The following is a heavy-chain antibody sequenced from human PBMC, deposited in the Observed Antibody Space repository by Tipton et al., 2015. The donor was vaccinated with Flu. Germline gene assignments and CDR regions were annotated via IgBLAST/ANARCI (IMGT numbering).Heavy chain of an antibody. CDR2: IYISGFT. V-gene: IGHV4-4*07. D-gene: IGHD3-22*01. CDR1: GGSISTYY. Sequence: TLSLTRTVSGGSISTYYWDWIRQPAGKGLEWIGRIYISGFTNYNPSLESRVTMSVDTSKNQFFLKLSSVTAADTSMYYCARGTEYYDTTSPEGAFDIWGQGTMVTVSS. J-gene: IGHJ3*02. CDR3: ARGTEYYDTTSPEGAFDI.